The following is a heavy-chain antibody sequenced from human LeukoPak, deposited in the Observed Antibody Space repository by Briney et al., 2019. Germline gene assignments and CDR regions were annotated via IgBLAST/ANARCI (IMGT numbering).Heavy chain of an antibody. CDR3: ARALWNSGYPFDY. V-gene: IGHV1-3*01. J-gene: IGHJ4*02. D-gene: IGHD5-12*01. Sequence: VASVKVSCKASGYTFTNYAMHWVRQAPGQRLEWMGWINAGNGNTKYPQKFQGRVTITRDTSASTAYMELSSLRSEDTAIYYCARALWNSGYPFDYWGQGTLVTVSS. CDR1: GYTFTNYA. CDR2: INAGNGNT.